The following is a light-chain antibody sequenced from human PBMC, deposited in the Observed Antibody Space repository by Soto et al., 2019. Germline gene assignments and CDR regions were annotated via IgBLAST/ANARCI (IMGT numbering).Light chain of an antibody. V-gene: IGLV3-21*02. J-gene: IGLJ3*02. CDR2: DDS. CDR1: NIGIKS. CDR3: QVWDSRNNWV. Sequence: SYELTQSPSVSVAPGQTARIPCGGNNIGIKSVHWYQQKPGQAPVLVVFDDSDRPSGIPERFSGSNSGNTATLTISRVEAGDEAGYYCQVWDSRNNWVFGGGTKLTVL.